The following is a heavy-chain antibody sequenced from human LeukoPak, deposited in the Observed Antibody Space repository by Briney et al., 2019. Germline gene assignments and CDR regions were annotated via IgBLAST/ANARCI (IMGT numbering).Heavy chain of an antibody. V-gene: IGHV4-39*01. Sequence: PSETLSLTCTVFVGSISSSSYYWGSIRQPPAKGLEWIGSIYYSGRNSHHPSLTCRVPISVDTSKNQFSLKLRSVTAADTAVYYCARSVVPAAAPDYWGQGTLVTVSS. CDR3: ARSVVPAAAPDY. CDR1: VGSISSSSYY. D-gene: IGHD2-2*01. CDR2: IYYSGRN. J-gene: IGHJ4*02.